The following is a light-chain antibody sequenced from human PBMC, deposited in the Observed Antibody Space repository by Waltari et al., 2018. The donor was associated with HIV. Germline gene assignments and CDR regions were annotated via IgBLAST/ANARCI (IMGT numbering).Light chain of an antibody. V-gene: IGLV1-40*01. CDR2: GNT. J-gene: IGLJ3*02. Sequence: QSVLTQPPSVSGPPGPSVTTPCTGGTPNIGARAGFDAPRYQQLPGTAPKLLIYGNTNRPSGVPDRFSGSKSGASASLAITGLQAEDEADYYCQSYDTSLSGSVFGGGTKLTVL. CDR3: QSYDTSLSGSV. CDR1: TPNIGARAGFD.